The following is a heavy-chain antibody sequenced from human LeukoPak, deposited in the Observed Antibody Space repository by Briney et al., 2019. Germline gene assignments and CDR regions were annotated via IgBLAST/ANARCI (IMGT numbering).Heavy chain of an antibody. J-gene: IGHJ6*03. CDR1: GGSISSSSYY. CDR2: IYYSGST. Sequence: PSETLSLTCTVSGGSISSSSYYWGWIRQPPGKGLEWIGSIYYSGSTNYNPSLKSRVTISVDTSKSQFSLKLSSVTAADTAVYYCARRRATWIPPYGYYYYMDVWGKGTTVTVSS. CDR3: ARRRATWIPPYGYYYYMDV. V-gene: IGHV4-39*07. D-gene: IGHD5-12*01.